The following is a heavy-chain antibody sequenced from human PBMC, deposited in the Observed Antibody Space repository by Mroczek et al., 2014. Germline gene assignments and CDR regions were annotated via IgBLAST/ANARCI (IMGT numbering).Heavy chain of an antibody. CDR3: AKGWLGYDSSGYYRGDAFDI. V-gene: IGHV3-30*18. CDR2: ISYDGSNK. J-gene: IGHJ3*02. D-gene: IGHD3-22*01. CDR1: GFTFSSYG. Sequence: QVQLVQSGGGVVQPGRSLRLSCAASGFTFSSYGMHWVRQAPGKGLEWVAVISYDGSNKYYADSVKGRFTISRDNSKNTLYLQMNSLRAEDTAVYYCAKGWLGYDSSGYYRGDAFDIWGQGTMVTVSS.